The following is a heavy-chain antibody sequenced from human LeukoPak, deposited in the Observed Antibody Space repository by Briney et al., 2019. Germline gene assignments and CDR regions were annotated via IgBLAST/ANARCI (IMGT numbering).Heavy chain of an antibody. CDR3: VRVYCGGACYSGAFDY. CDR2: INRDGGER. CDR1: GFTFSSYW. D-gene: IGHD2-21*02. J-gene: IGHJ4*02. Sequence: PGGSLRLSCVGSGFTFSSYWMSWVRRAPGKGLEWVANINRDGGERYHVESVKGRFTISRDNVKNSLFLQMNSLRAEDTAAYYCVRVYCGGACYSGAFDYWGQGTLVTVSS. V-gene: IGHV3-7*02.